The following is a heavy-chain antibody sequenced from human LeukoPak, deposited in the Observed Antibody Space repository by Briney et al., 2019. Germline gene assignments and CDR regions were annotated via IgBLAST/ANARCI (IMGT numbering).Heavy chain of an antibody. CDR1: GFTFSSYG. V-gene: IGHV3-30*02. J-gene: IGHJ4*02. Sequence: PGGSLRLSCAASGFTFSSYGMHWVRQAPGKGLEWVAFIRYDGSNKYYADSVKGRFTISRDNSKNTLYLQMNSLRAEDTAVYYCARAVWFDNYYDYYYFDYWGQGTLVTVSS. CDR3: ARAVWFDNYYDYYYFDY. CDR2: IRYDGSNK. D-gene: IGHD3-3*01.